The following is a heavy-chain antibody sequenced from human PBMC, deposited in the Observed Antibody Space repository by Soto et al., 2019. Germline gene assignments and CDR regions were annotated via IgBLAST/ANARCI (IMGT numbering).Heavy chain of an antibody. D-gene: IGHD1-1*01. V-gene: IGHV3-30-3*01. CDR3: ARGTTTSAFSAMDV. Sequence: QVQLVESGGGVVQPGRSRRLSCAASGFTFSYHALNWVRQAPGKGLEWVAVISYDGDNKYIAESVKGRFTISRDNSKNTVSLQMNSLRTEDTAMYFCARGTTTSAFSAMDVWGQGTTVTVFS. CDR1: GFTFSYHA. CDR2: ISYDGDNK. J-gene: IGHJ6*02.